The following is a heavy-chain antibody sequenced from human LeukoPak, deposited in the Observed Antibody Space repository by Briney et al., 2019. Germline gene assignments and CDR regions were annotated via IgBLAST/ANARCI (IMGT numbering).Heavy chain of an antibody. D-gene: IGHD4-23*01. CDR3: ARAVVKGPGWFDP. V-gene: IGHV4-31*11. CDR1: GGSFSGYY. CDR2: IYYSGST. Sequence: SETLSLTCAVYGGSFSGYYWSWIRQHPGKGLEWIGYIYYSGSTYYNPSLKSRVTISVDTSKNQFSLKLSSVTAADTAVYYCARAVVKGPGWFDPWGQGTLVTVSS. J-gene: IGHJ5*02.